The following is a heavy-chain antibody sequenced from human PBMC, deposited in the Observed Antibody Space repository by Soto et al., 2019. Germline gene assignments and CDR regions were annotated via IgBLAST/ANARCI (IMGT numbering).Heavy chain of an antibody. J-gene: IGHJ5*02. CDR3: ARDRPYYYDSSGQPGWFDP. D-gene: IGHD3-22*01. CDR1: GGSISSSNW. Sequence: SETLSLTCAVSGGSISSSNWWSCVRQPPGKGLDWIGEIYHSGSTNYNPSLKSRVTISVDKSKNQFSLKLSSVTAADTAVYYCARDRPYYYDSSGQPGWFDPWGQGTLVTVYS. V-gene: IGHV4-4*02. CDR2: IYHSGST.